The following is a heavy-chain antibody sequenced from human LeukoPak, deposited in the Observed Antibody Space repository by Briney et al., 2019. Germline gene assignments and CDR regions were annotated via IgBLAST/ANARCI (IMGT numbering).Heavy chain of an antibody. J-gene: IGHJ5*02. V-gene: IGHV2-5*02. D-gene: IGHD7-27*01. CDR2: ISRDDDK. Sequence: SGPTLVKPTETLTLTCTFSGFLLNTRGVGVGWIRQAPGRALEWLALISRDDDKRYRPSLKSRLTITKDTSKNQVALTLANLDPVDTATYYCAHTGSAHGDDWFDPWGQGTLVTVSS. CDR1: GFLLNTRGVG. CDR3: AHTGSAHGDDWFDP.